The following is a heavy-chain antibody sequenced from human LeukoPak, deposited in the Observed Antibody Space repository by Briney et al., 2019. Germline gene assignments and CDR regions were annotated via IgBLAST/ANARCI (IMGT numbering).Heavy chain of an antibody. CDR2: ISSSGSTT. V-gene: IGHV3-48*04. D-gene: IGHD6-19*01. CDR3: ARDGSSVYSSGWYLDY. J-gene: IGHJ4*02. CDR1: GFTFSSYS. Sequence: GGSLRLSCAASGFTFSSYSMNWVRQAPGKGLEWVSYISSSGSTTYYADSVKGRFTISRDNAKNSLYLQMNSLRAEDTAVYYCARDGSSVYSSGWYLDYWGQGTLVTVSS.